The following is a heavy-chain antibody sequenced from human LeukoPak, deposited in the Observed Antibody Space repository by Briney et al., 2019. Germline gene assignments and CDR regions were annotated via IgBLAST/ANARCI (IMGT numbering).Heavy chain of an antibody. Sequence: ASVKVSCKASGYTFTGYYMHWVRQAPGQGLEWMGWINPNSGGTNYAQKFQGRVTMTRDTSISTAYMELSRLGSDDTAVYYCARGRDSSGWPGYFQHWGQGTLVTVSS. CDR2: INPNSGGT. V-gene: IGHV1-2*02. CDR1: GYTFTGYY. CDR3: ARGRDSSGWPGYFQH. D-gene: IGHD6-19*01. J-gene: IGHJ1*01.